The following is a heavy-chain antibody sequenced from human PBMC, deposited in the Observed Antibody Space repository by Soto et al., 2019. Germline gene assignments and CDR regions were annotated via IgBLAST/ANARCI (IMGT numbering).Heavy chain of an antibody. D-gene: IGHD3-9*01. CDR1: GGSISSYY. V-gene: IGHV4-59*08. CDR3: AGIRYFDWLSQDNWFDP. J-gene: IGHJ5*02. Sequence: SETLSLTCTVSGGSISSYYWSWIRQPPGKGLEWIGYIYYSGSTNHNPSLKSRVTISVDTSKNQFSLKLSSVTAADTAVYYCAGIRYFDWLSQDNWFDPWGQGTLVTVSS. CDR2: IYYSGST.